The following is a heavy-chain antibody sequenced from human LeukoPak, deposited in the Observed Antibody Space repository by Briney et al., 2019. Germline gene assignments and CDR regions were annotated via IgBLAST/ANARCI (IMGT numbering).Heavy chain of an antibody. Sequence: GESLKISCKGSGYTFSSSWIGWVRQVPGKGLEWMGIIYPGDSDTRYSPSFQGQVTISADKSISTAYLQWSSLKASDTAIYYCARRYYHSSEFDPWGQGTLVTVSS. CDR1: GYTFSSSW. V-gene: IGHV5-51*01. CDR3: ARRYYHSSEFDP. CDR2: IYPGDSDT. D-gene: IGHD3-22*01. J-gene: IGHJ5*02.